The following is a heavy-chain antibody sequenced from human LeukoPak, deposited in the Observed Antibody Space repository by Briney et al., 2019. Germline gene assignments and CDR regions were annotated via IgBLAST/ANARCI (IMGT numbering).Heavy chain of an antibody. CDR2: ISSTSSTI. CDR3: ARDYRTGEDAFDI. V-gene: IGHV3-48*04. J-gene: IGHJ3*02. Sequence: GGSLRLSCAVSGFTFSTYSMNWVRQTPGKGLEWVSYISSTSSTILYADSVKGRLTISRDNAKNSLYLQMNSLGAADTAVYYCARDYRTGEDAFDIWGQGTMVTVSS. CDR1: GFTFSTYS. D-gene: IGHD7-27*01.